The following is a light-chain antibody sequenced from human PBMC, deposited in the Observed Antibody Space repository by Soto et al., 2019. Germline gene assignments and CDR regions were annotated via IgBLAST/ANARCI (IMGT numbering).Light chain of an antibody. CDR2: TTT. Sequence: DIQMTQSPSSLSASVGDTITITCRASQIVRSYLNWYQQKPGKAPDLLIYTTTSLQSEVPSRFSGSGSETHFTLTITSLQPEDFATYFCQQTYSAPPWTFGPGTKVDIK. CDR3: QQTYSAPPWT. V-gene: IGKV1-39*01. J-gene: IGKJ1*01. CDR1: QIVRSY.